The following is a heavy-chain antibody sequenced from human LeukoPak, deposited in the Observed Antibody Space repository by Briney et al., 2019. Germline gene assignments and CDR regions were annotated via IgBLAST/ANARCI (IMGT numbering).Heavy chain of an antibody. V-gene: IGHV4-39*01. CDR1: GGSISSSYYY. J-gene: IGHJ4*02. Sequence: SETLSLTCTVSGGSISSSYYYWGWIRQPPGKGLEWIGSISYSGSTYYNPSLKSRVTISADTSKNQSSLKLSSVTAADTAVYYCARNLIPEQLVVNFWGQGTLVTVSS. CDR2: ISYSGST. D-gene: IGHD6-13*01. CDR3: ARNLIPEQLVVNF.